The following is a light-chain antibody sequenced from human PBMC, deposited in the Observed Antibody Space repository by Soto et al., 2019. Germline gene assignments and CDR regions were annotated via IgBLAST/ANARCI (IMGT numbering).Light chain of an antibody. J-gene: IGKJ1*01. CDR2: GAS. CDR1: QSVSSSY. Sequence: EIVFKQTPGTLSFSPGERATLSCRASQSVSSSYLAWYQQKPGQAPRLLIYGASSRATGIPDRFSGSGSGTDFTLTISRLEPEDFAVYYCQQYGSSPQTFGQGTKV. CDR3: QQYGSSPQT. V-gene: IGKV3-20*01.